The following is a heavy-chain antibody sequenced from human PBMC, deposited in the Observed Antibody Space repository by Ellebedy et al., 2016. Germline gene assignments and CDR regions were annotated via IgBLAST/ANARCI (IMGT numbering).Heavy chain of an antibody. CDR1: GFPFYDYA. V-gene: IGHV3-9*01. D-gene: IGHD3/OR15-3a*01. CDR3: TRGDLSASWTSAPPDF. Sequence: GGSLRLXXVTSGFPFYDYAMHWVRQAPGKGLEWVSGFSWRSGKMEYADSVKGRFTISRDNAKNTLYLQMDSLRPDDTAFYYCTRGDLSASWTSAPPDFWGQGTLVTVSS. CDR2: FSWRSGKM. J-gene: IGHJ4*02.